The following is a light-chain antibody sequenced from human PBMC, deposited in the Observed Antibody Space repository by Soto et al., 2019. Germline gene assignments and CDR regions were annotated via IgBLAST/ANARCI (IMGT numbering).Light chain of an antibody. J-gene: IGKJ4*01. Sequence: DIQMTQSPSSLSASVGDRVTITCRASQDIRSWSAWYQQKPEKAPRSLIYASSNLQSGVPSRFSGSGSGTDFTLTISSLQPEDFATDYCQQYESYPPTFGGGTKVDIK. V-gene: IGKV1D-16*01. CDR1: QDIRSW. CDR3: QQYESYPPT. CDR2: ASS.